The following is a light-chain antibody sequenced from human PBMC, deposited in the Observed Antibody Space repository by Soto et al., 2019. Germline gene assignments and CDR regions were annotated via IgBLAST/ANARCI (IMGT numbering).Light chain of an antibody. CDR3: QQYYKLPWT. CDR1: QSVSSN. Sequence: EIMMTQSPATLSVSPGERVTLSCGASQSVSSNLAWYQQKPGQAPRLLVYGASTRATGIPARVSGSGSGTEFTLTISSLQSEDFAVYCCQQYYKLPWTFGQGTKVDIK. J-gene: IGKJ1*01. CDR2: GAS. V-gene: IGKV3-15*01.